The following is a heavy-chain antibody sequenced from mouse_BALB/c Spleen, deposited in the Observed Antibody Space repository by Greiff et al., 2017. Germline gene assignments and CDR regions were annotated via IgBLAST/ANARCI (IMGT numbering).Heavy chain of an antibody. CDR2: ISNGGGST. Sequence: EVQLVESGGGLVKPGGSLKLSCAASGFTFSSYTMSWVRQTPEKRLEWVAYISNGGGSTYYPDTVKGRFTISRDNAKNTLYLQMSSLKSEDTAMYYWARRGGYYFDYWGQGTTLTVSS. J-gene: IGHJ2*01. V-gene: IGHV5-12-2*01. CDR1: GFTFSSYT. CDR3: ARRGGYYFDY.